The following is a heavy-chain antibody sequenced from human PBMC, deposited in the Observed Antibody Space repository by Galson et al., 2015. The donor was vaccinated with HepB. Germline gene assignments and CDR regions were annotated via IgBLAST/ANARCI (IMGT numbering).Heavy chain of an antibody. Sequence: SLRLSCAASGFTFNNHALTWVRQAPGKGLEWVSAIRGSNGDTFYADSVKGRFTISRDSSKSTLYLQMNSLKVEDTAVHYCARASPYGTTWHGANDYWGQGTLVTVSS. CDR3: ARASPYGTTWHGANDY. CDR1: GFTFNNHA. CDR2: IRGSNGDT. D-gene: IGHD1-14*01. J-gene: IGHJ4*02. V-gene: IGHV3-23*01.